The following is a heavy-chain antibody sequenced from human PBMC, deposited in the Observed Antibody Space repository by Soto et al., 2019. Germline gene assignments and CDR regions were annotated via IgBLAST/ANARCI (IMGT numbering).Heavy chain of an antibody. CDR3: ARMIYGFGYHVPGGFCFAP. CDR2: ISAYNGNT. D-gene: IGHD5-18*01. V-gene: IGHV1-18*01. J-gene: IGHJ5*02. CDR1: GYTFTSYG. Sequence: QVQLVQSGAEVKKPGASVKVSCKASGYTFTSYGISWVRQAPGQGLEWMGWISAYNGNTNYAQKLQGRVTMTTDTSRSTAYMGLGSLRSDDRAVYYCARMIYGFGYHVPGGFCFAPGGKGTLVTVSS.